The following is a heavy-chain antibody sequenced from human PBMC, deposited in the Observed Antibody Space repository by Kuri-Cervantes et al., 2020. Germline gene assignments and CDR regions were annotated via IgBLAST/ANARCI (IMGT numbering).Heavy chain of an antibody. Sequence: ASVKVSCKAVGYTFTGYHMHWVRQAPGQGLEWMGVINPSGGSTNYAQKFQGRVTMTRDTSTSTVYMELSSLKSEDTAIYYCARGGGSSWVDYWGQGTLVTVSS. CDR3: ARGGGSSWVDY. V-gene: IGHV1-46*01. CDR2: INPSGGST. J-gene: IGHJ4*02. CDR1: GYTFTGYH. D-gene: IGHD6-13*01.